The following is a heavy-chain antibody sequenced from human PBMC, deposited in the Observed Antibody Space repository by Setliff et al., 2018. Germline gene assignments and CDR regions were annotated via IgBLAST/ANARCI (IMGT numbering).Heavy chain of an antibody. J-gene: IGHJ5*02. CDR1: GGSISSSNW. CDR3: ARALPLGSRSALIP. CDR2: IYHSGST. V-gene: IGHV4-4*02. D-gene: IGHD3-10*01. Sequence: SETLSLTCAVSGGSISSSNWWSWVRQPPGKGLEWIGEIYHSGSTNYNPSLKSRVTISVDKSKNQFSLKLSSVTAADTAVYYCARALPLGSRSALIPWGQGTLVTVSS.